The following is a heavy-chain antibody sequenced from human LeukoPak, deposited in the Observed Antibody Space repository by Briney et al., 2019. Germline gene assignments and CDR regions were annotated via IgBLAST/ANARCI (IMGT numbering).Heavy chain of an antibody. Sequence: SETLSLTCTVSGGSISSYYWSWIRQPAGKGLEWIGRIYTSGSTNYNPSLKSRVTMSVDTPKNQFSLKLSSVTAADTAVYYCARVAADYDSSGYYPQWGQGTLVTVSS. J-gene: IGHJ4*02. CDR3: ARVAADYDSSGYYPQ. D-gene: IGHD3-22*01. CDR1: GGSISSYY. V-gene: IGHV4-4*07. CDR2: IYTSGST.